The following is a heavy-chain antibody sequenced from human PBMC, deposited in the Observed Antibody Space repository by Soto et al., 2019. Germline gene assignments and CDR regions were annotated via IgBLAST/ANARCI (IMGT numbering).Heavy chain of an antibody. D-gene: IGHD3-22*01. V-gene: IGHV4-31*03. J-gene: IGHJ4*02. CDR3: ARLVSAAYYYDSSGYYYLDY. CDR1: GGSISSGGYY. CDR2: IYYSGST. Sequence: QVQLQESGPGLVKPSQTLSLTCTVSGGSISSGGYYWSWIRQHPGKGLEWIGYIYYSGSTYYNPSRKSRVTISVDTSKNQFSLKLSSVTAADTAVYYCARLVSAAYYYDSSGYYYLDYWGQGTLVTVSS.